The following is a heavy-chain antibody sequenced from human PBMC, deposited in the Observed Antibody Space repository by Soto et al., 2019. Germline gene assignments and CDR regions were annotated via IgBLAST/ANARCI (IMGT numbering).Heavy chain of an antibody. V-gene: IGHV4-59*08. J-gene: IGHJ4*02. D-gene: IGHD3-10*01. Sequence: PSETLSLTCTVSGGSISSYYWSWIRQPPGKGPEWIGYIYYSGSTNYNPSLKSRVTISVDTSKNQFSLKLNSMTAADTAVYYCARHNYGSGSTYFDYWRQGTLVTVSS. CDR3: ARHNYGSGSTYFDY. CDR1: GGSISSYY. CDR2: IYYSGST.